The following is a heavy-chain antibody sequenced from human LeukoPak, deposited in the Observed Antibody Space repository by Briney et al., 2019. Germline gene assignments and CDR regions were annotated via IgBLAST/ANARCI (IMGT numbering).Heavy chain of an antibody. CDR1: GGSISSSSYY. Sequence: SETLSLTCTVSGGSISSSSYYWGWIRQPPGKGLEWIGSIYYSGSTYYNPSLKSRVTISVDTSKNQFSLKLSSVTAADTAVYYCARIAAAGLLLNWSQGTLVTVSS. J-gene: IGHJ4*02. CDR3: ARIAAAGLLLN. V-gene: IGHV4-39*01. CDR2: IYYSGST. D-gene: IGHD6-13*01.